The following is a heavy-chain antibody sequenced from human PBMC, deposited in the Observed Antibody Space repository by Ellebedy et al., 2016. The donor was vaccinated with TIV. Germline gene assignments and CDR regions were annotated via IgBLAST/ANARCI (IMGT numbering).Heavy chain of an antibody. CDR2: ISNTSTYA. V-gene: IGHV3-21*01. CDR1: GFTFSGSA. Sequence: PGGSLRFSCAASGFTFSGSAMHWVRQAPGRGLEWVSSISNTSTYADYGDSVKGRFTVSRDNAKNSLYLQMNSLRSEDTAVYYCARDSIDYCDNDCYYYFDNWGQGALVTVSS. D-gene: IGHD4-17*01. CDR3: ARDSIDYCDNDCYYYFDN. J-gene: IGHJ4*02.